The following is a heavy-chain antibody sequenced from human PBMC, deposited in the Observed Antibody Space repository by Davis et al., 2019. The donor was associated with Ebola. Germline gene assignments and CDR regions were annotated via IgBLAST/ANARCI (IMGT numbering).Heavy chain of an antibody. CDR3: ASASSPYFYGSAPYALDM. V-gene: IGHV3-64*01. D-gene: IGHD3-10*01. J-gene: IGHJ3*02. CDR2: ISSNGGST. Sequence: GESLKISCAASGFRFSSHAMHWVRQAPGKGLEYVSAISSNGGSTYYGTSVRGRFTISRDNSKNTLYLQMGSLRPEDVAVYYCASASSPYFYGSAPYALDMWGQGTMVTVSS. CDR1: GFRFSSHA.